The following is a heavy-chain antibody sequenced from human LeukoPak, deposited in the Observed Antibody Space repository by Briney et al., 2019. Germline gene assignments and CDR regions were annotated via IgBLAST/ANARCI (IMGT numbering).Heavy chain of an antibody. CDR3: ARARYSYTGIIDY. D-gene: IGHD5-18*01. J-gene: IGHJ4*02. CDR1: GFTFSDNA. V-gene: IGHV3-74*01. CDR2: INTDGTST. Sequence: GGSLRLSCAASGFTFSDNAMHWVRQAPGKGLVWVSRINTDGTSTKYAESVKGRITISRDNARNTVYLQLNSLRAEDTAVYYCARARYSYTGIIDYWGQGTLVTVSS.